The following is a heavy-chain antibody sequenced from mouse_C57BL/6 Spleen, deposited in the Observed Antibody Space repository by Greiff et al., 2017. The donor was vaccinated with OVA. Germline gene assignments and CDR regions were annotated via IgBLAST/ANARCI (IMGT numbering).Heavy chain of an antibody. CDR2: IHPNSGST. CDR3: ARDGTGTSFAY. J-gene: IGHJ3*01. D-gene: IGHD4-1*01. CDR1: GYTFTSYW. V-gene: IGHV1-64*01. Sequence: QVQLQQPGAELVKPGASVKLSCKASGYTFTSYWMHWVKQRPGQGLAWIGMIHPNSGSTNYNEKFKSKATLTVDKSSSTAYMQLSSLTSEDSAVYYCARDGTGTSFAYWGQGTLVTVSA.